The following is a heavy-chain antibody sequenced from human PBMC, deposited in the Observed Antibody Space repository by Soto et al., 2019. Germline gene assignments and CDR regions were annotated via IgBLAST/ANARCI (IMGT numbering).Heavy chain of an antibody. CDR2: MNTNSGNT. CDR3: ARERNRGFDP. D-gene: IGHD1-1*01. CDR1: GYTFTSYD. V-gene: IGHV1-8*01. Sequence: QVHLVQSGAEVRKPGASVKVSCKASGYTFTSYDINWGRQATGQGVEWMGWMNTNSGNTAYAQKCQEGGTMPSTATISTADLELRSLRSADTAGYYCARERNRGFDPWGQGTLVTVSS. J-gene: IGHJ5*02.